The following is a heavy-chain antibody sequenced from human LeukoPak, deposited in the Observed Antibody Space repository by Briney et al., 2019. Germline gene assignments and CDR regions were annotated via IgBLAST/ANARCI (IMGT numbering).Heavy chain of an antibody. D-gene: IGHD2-8*01. V-gene: IGHV3-30*04. CDR1: GFTFSGYA. Sequence: GRSLRLSCAVSGFTFSGYAMNWVRQAPGKGLEWVALISYDGSHQYYADFVKGRFTTSRDSSKNTVSLQMSSLRPDDTATYYCARGADHGDYWGRGTLVTVSS. J-gene: IGHJ4*02. CDR2: ISYDGSHQ. CDR3: ARGADHGDY.